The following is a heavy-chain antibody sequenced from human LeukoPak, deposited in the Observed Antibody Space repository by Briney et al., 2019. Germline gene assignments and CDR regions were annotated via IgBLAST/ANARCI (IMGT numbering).Heavy chain of an antibody. V-gene: IGHV4-4*02. CDR3: ARANWNDVGYFDY. CDR1: GGSISSSNW. Sequence: PSETLSLTCAVSGGSISSSNWWSWVRQPPGKGLEWIGEIYHSGSTNYNPSLKSRVTIPVDKSKNQFSLKLSSVTAADTAVYYCARANWNDVGYFDYWGQGTLVTVSS. D-gene: IGHD1-1*01. J-gene: IGHJ4*02. CDR2: IYHSGST.